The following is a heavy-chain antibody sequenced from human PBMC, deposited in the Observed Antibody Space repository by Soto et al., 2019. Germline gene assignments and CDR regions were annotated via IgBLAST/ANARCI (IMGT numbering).Heavy chain of an antibody. D-gene: IGHD2-8*01. V-gene: IGHV4-31*02. J-gene: IGHJ4*02. CDR2: NLYGGSI. CDR1: GGSISRGGYY. Sequence: SETLSLTCSVSGGSISRGGYYWTLIRQHPGRGLEWIGYNLYGGSIYYNPSLSSRVTISLDTSKNQFSLNLNSVTAADTAVYYCATNSRSGFDYWGQGTLVTVSS. CDR3: ATNSRSGFDY.